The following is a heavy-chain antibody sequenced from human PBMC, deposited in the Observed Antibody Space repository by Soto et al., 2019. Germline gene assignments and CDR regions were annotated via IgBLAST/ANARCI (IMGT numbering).Heavy chain of an antibody. V-gene: IGHV3-66*01. CDR1: GFTVSSNY. CDR3: ARGRVRPNYEFWSGERDAFDI. CDR2: IYSGGST. D-gene: IGHD3-3*01. Sequence: GGSLRLSCAASGFTVSSNYMSWVRQAPGKGLEWVSVIYSGGSTYYADSVKGRFTISRDNSKNTLYLQMNSLRAEDTAVYYCARGRVRPNYEFWSGERDAFDIWGQGTMVTVSS. J-gene: IGHJ3*02.